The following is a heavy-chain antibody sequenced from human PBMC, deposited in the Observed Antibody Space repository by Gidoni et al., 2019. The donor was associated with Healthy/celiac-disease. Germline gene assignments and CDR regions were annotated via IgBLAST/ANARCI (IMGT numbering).Heavy chain of an antibody. CDR3: AGSYCSGGSCYGAPNWFDP. J-gene: IGHJ5*02. CDR1: GGSISSVDYY. CDR2: IYYSGST. D-gene: IGHD2-15*01. Sequence: QVQLQESGPGLVKPSQTLSLTCTVSGGSISSVDYYWSWIRQPPGKGLEWIGYIYYSGSTYYNPSLKSRVTISVDTSKNQFSLKLSSVTAADTAVYYCAGSYCSGGSCYGAPNWFDPWGQGTLVTVSS. V-gene: IGHV4-30-4*01.